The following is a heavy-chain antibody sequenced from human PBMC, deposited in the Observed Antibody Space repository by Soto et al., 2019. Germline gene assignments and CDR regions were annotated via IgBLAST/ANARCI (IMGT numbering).Heavy chain of an antibody. CDR2: IIPYLGVI. CDR3: ASGSAPVVDY. Sequence: QVPLVQCRGEAKKPGSSVMISYKASGGSFSKYSISWIRQAPGQGLQWMGRIIPYLGVITYAQKFKGRVTISADAFTGTGHMELNSLGSEDTATYSCASGSAPVVDYWGQGSLITVS. J-gene: IGHJ4*02. V-gene: IGHV1-69*02. CDR1: GGSFSKYS. D-gene: IGHD3-10*01.